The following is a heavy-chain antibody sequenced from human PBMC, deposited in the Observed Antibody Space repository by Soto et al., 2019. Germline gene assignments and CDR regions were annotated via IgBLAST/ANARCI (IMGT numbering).Heavy chain of an antibody. CDR2: ISDSGGST. CDR1: GFTFSNYA. V-gene: IGHV3-23*01. D-gene: IGHD3-22*01. CDR3: AKNTRSSGYYYFVY. Sequence: PGGSLRLSCAASGFTFSNYAMSWVRQAPGKGLEWVSTISDSGGSTYYADSVKGRFTISRDNSKNTLYLQMNSLRAEDTAVYYCAKNTRSSGYYYFVYWCQGARVSDSS. J-gene: IGHJ4*02.